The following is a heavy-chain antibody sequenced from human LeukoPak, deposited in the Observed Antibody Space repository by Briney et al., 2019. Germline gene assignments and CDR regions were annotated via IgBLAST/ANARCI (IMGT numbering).Heavy chain of an antibody. V-gene: IGHV3-23*01. D-gene: IGHD3-10*01. CDR1: GFTFSSYA. J-gene: IGHJ5*02. CDR2: ISGSGGST. Sequence: GGSLRLSCADSGFTFSSYAMSWVRQAPGKGLEWVSAISGSGGSTYYADSVKGRFTISRDNSKNTLYLQMNSLRAEDTAVYYCAKPTNYYGSGSYYKSWFDPWGQGTLVTVSS. CDR3: AKPTNYYGSGSYYKSWFDP.